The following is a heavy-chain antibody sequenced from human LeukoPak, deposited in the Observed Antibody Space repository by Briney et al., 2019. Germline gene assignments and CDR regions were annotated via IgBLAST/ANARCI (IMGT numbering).Heavy chain of an antibody. CDR2: IYYSGST. J-gene: IGHJ4*02. D-gene: IGHD6-13*01. V-gene: IGHV4-59*01. Sequence: SETLSLTCTVSGGSISSYYWSWIRQPPGKGLEWIGYIYYSGSTNYNPSLKSRVTISVDTSKNQFSLKLSSVTAADTAVYYCARASLVRAIDYWGQGTLVTVSS. CDR3: ARASLVRAIDY. CDR1: GGSISSYY.